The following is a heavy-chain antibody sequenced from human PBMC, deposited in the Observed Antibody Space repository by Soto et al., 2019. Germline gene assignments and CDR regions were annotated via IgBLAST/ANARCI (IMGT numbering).Heavy chain of an antibody. CDR1: GGSISSYY. D-gene: IGHD3-3*01. V-gene: IGHV4-59*05. J-gene: IGHJ4*02. Sequence: SETLALTCTVSGGSISSYYWSWIRQPPGKGLEWIGSIYYSGSTYYNPSLKSRVTISVDTSKNQFSLKLSSVTAADTAVYYCARRTGYDFWSGSDLDYWGQGTRVTVAS. CDR3: ARRTGYDFWSGSDLDY. CDR2: IYYSGST.